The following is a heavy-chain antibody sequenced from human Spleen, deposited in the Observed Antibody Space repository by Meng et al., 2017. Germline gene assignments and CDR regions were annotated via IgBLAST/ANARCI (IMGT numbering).Heavy chain of an antibody. D-gene: IGHD3-3*01. CDR3: ARGVLYYDWFDP. V-gene: IGHV4-59*12. CDR1: GGSISSYY. Sequence: SETLSLTCTVSGGSISSYYWSWIRQPPGKGLEWIGYIYYSGSTNYNPSLKSRVTISVDTSKNQFSLKLSSVTAADTAVYYCARGVLYYDWFDPWGQGTLVTVSS. J-gene: IGHJ5*02. CDR2: IYYSGST.